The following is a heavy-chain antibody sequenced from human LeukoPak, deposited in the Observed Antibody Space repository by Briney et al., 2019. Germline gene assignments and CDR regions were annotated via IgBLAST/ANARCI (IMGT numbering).Heavy chain of an antibody. CDR3: ARDLLDIVATIPPRGY. CDR2: INPNSGGT. D-gene: IGHD5-12*01. Sequence: GASVKVSCKASGYTFTGYYVHWVRQAPGQGLEWMGWINPNSGGTNYAQKFQGRVTMTRDTSISTAYMELSRLRSDDTVVYYCARDLLDIVATIPPRGYWGQGTLVTVSS. V-gene: IGHV1-2*02. CDR1: GYTFTGYY. J-gene: IGHJ4*02.